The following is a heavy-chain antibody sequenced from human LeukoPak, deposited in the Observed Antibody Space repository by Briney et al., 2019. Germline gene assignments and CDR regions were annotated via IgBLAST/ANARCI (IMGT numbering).Heavy chain of an antibody. CDR1: GFTFSSYS. CDR2: ISSSSSTI. V-gene: IGHV3-48*04. D-gene: IGHD6-13*01. J-gene: IGHJ4*02. CDR3: ARKAAAGDY. Sequence: TGGSLRLSCAASGFTFSSYSMNWVRQAPGKGLEWVSYISSSSSTIYYADSVKGRFTISRDNAKNSLYLQMNSLRAEDTAVYYCARKAAAGDYWGQGTLATVSS.